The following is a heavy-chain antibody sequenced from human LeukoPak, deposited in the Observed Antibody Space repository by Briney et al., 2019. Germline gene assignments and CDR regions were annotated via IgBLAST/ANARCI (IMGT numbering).Heavy chain of an antibody. V-gene: IGHV3-74*01. CDR2: ISPEGSGT. CDR3: TRVQAGRSGLMDV. CDR1: GFSLSGYW. Sequence: GGSLRLSCAASGFSLSGYWMHWVRQAPGKGLVRVSRISPEGSGTTYADSVKGRFTISRDNSKNTLYLQMNSLRDEDAAVYHCTRVQAGRSGLMDVWGRGTTVTVPS. D-gene: IGHD2-8*02. J-gene: IGHJ6*02.